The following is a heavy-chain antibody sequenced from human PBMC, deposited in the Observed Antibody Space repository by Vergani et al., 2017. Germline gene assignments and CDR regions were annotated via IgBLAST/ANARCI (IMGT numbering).Heavy chain of an antibody. D-gene: IGHD3-16*01. J-gene: IGHJ2*01. CDR3: ASRKYYSDSTSHFRGRYFDV. CDR1: GDSIISRSYY. CDR2: IYNSGNG. V-gene: IGHV4-39*01. Sequence: QLQLQESGPGLVKASETLSLTCTVSGDSIISRSYYWGWIRQPPGKGLEWIGSIYNSGNGVSSSSLKSRVTISADTSRNQFSLRLTSVTAADTAVYYCASRKYYSDSTSHFRGRYFDVWGRGTLVTVPS.